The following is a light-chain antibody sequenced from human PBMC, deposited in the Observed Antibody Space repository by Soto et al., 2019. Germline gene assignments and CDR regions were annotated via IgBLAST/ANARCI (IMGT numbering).Light chain of an antibody. V-gene: IGKV1-5*01. CDR2: DAS. CDR1: QTITNW. CDR3: QQYKSFWT. Sequence: DIQMTQSPSILSASVGDRVTITCRSSQTITNWLAWYQQKPGKAPRLLIYDASSLESWVPSRFSGSGSGTEFTLTISSLQSEDFATYYCQQYKSFWTFGQGIKVEI. J-gene: IGKJ1*01.